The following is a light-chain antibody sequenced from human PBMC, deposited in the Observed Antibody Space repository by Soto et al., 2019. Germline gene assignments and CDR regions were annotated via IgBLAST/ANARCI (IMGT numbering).Light chain of an antibody. V-gene: IGKV1-5*03. CDR2: KAS. CDR3: QHYNSYSEA. Sequence: DIQMTQSPSTLSGSVGDRVTITCRASQTISSWLAWYQQKPGKAPKLLIYKASTLKSGVPSRFSGSGSGTEFTLTISSLQTDDFATYYCQHYNSYSEAFGQGTKVALK. J-gene: IGKJ1*01. CDR1: QTISSW.